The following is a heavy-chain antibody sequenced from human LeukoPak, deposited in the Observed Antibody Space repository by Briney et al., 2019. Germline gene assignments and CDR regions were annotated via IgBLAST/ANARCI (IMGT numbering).Heavy chain of an antibody. J-gene: IGHJ5*02. V-gene: IGHV3-7*01. CDR3: ARGMPGVPGGGFFDQ. CDR1: GFTFSSYW. D-gene: IGHD3-16*01. CDR2: IKQDGSEK. Sequence: GGSLRLSCAASGFTFSSYWMSWVRQAPGKGLEWVANIKQDGSEKYYVDSVKGRFTISRDNAKNSLYLQMNSLRAEDTAVYFCARGMPGVPGGGFFDQWGHGTLVTVSS.